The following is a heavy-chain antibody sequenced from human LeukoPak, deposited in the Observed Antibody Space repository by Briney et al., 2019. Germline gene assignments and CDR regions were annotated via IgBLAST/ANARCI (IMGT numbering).Heavy chain of an antibody. CDR3: AKVPKLGPQSNYYMDV. Sequence: GGSLRLSCAGSGFALKSYSLTWVRQAPGKGLEWVSAISGSGGSTYYADSVKGRFTISRDNSKNTLYLQMNSLRAEDTAVYYCAKVPKLGPQSNYYMDVWGKGTTVTVSS. CDR1: GFALKSYS. D-gene: IGHD7-27*01. V-gene: IGHV3-23*01. CDR2: ISGSGGST. J-gene: IGHJ6*03.